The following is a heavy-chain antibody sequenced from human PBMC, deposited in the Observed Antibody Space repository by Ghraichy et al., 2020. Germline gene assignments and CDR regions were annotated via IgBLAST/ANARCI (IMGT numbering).Heavy chain of an antibody. CDR1: GFTFSSYS. Sequence: SLRLSCAASGFTFSSYSMNWVRQAPGKGLEWVSYISSSSSTIYYADSVKGRFTITRDNAKNSLYLQMNSLRDEDTAVYYCAREYSSGWYDAFDIWGQGTMVTVSS. V-gene: IGHV3-48*02. CDR3: AREYSSGWYDAFDI. J-gene: IGHJ3*02. D-gene: IGHD6-19*01. CDR2: ISSSSSTI.